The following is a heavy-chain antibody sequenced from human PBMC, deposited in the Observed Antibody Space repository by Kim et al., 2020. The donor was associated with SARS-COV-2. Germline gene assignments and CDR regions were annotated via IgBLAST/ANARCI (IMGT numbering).Heavy chain of an antibody. CDR2: IYYSGST. V-gene: IGHV4-59*08. CDR3: ARRWAAAHAFDV. CDR1: GGSISSYS. J-gene: IGHJ3*01. Sequence: SETLSLTCTVSGGSISSYSWSWIRQPPGKGLEWIGYIYYSGSTNYNPSLKSRVTISVDTSKSQFSLKLSSGTAADTAVYYCARRWAAAHAFDVWGLGTMVTVSS. D-gene: IGHD6-13*01.